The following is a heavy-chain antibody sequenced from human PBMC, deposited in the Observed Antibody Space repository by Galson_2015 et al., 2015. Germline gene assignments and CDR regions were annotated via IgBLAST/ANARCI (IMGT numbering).Heavy chain of an antibody. CDR1: GFTFSSYA. V-gene: IGHV3-30-3*01. Sequence: SLRLSCAASGFTFSSYAMHWVRQAPGKGLEWVAVISYNGSNKYYADSVKGRFTISRDNSKNTLYLQMYSLRAEDTAVYYCARDRGGGGSGSYPPWYYYYYMDVWGKGTTVTVSS. J-gene: IGHJ6*03. CDR3: ARDRGGGGSGSYPPWYYYYYMDV. D-gene: IGHD3-10*01. CDR2: ISYNGSNK.